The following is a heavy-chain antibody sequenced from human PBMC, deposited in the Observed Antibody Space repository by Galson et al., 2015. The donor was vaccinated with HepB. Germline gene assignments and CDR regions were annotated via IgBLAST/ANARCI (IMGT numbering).Heavy chain of an antibody. D-gene: IGHD4-23*01. CDR1: GYTFTGYY. Sequence: SVKVSCKASGYTFTGYYIHWVRQAPGQGLEWMGRINPNSGGTNYAQKFQGRVTMTRDTSISTAYMELSRLRSDDTAMYYCARGLYGGYSPPGYWGQGTLVTVSS. CDR3: ARGLYGGYSPPGY. V-gene: IGHV1-2*06. CDR2: INPNSGGT. J-gene: IGHJ4*02.